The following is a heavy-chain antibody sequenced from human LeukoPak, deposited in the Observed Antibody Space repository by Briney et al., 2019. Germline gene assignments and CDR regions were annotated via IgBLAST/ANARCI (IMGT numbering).Heavy chain of an antibody. Sequence: SETLSLTCTVSGGSISSDYWSWIRQPPGKGLEWIGYIYYSGSTNYNPSLKSRVTISVDTSKNQFSLKLSSVTAADTAVYYCARGSLTTAAMDVWGKGTTVTVSS. J-gene: IGHJ6*03. CDR3: ARGSLTTAAMDV. CDR2: IYYSGST. CDR1: GGSISSDY. D-gene: IGHD2/OR15-2a*01. V-gene: IGHV4-59*01.